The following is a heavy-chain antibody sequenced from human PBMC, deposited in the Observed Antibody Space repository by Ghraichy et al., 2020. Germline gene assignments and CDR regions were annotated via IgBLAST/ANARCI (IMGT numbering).Heavy chain of an antibody. CDR3: ARAGTFYWSRDYYYKDV. CDR2: MNPNNGNT. Sequence: ASVKVSCKASGDPVSSYVMNWVREARGQGLEWMGWMNPNNGNTGYAQKFQGRVTMTRNTSINTAYMELSSLRSEDTAGYYCARAGTFYWSRDYYYKDVWG. V-gene: IGHV1-8*01. CDR1: GDPVSSYV. D-gene: IGHD2-8*02. J-gene: IGHJ6*03.